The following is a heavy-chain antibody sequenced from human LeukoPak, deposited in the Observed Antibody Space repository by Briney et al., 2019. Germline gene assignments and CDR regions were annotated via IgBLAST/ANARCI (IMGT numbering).Heavy chain of an antibody. D-gene: IGHD3-16*02. V-gene: IGHV3-23*01. J-gene: IGHJ4*02. Sequence: GGSLRLSCAASGFTFSSYAMSWVRQAPGKGLEWVSAISGSGGSTYYADSVKGRFTISRDNSKNTLYLQMNSLRAEDTAVYYCAKNPDYDYVWGSYRSLDYWGQGTLVTVSS. CDR1: GFTFSSYA. CDR3: AKNPDYDYVWGSYRSLDY. CDR2: ISGSGGST.